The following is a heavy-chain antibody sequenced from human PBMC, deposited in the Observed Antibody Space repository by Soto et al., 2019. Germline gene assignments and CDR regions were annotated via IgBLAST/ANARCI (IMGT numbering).Heavy chain of an antibody. J-gene: IGHJ3*02. CDR1: GFAVSDKY. V-gene: IGHV3-53*01. CDR3: ARDGFGRYDGSGSEAFDI. D-gene: IGHD3-10*01. CDR2: IYTSGTT. Sequence: GGSLRLSCAASGFAVSDKYMNWVRQAPGKWLEWVSVIYTSGTTYYADSVKGRFTISRDNFKNTLYLQMNSLRAEDTAMYYCARDGFGRYDGSGSEAFDIWGQGXMVTV.